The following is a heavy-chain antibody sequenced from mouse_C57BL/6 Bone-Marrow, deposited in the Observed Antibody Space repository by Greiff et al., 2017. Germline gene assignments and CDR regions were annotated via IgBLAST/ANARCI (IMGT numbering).Heavy chain of an antibody. Sequence: QVKLQQSGAELARPGASVKLSCTASGYTFTSYGISWVKQRTGQGLEWIGEIYPRSGNTYYNEKFKGKATLTADKSSSTAYLELRSLTSEDSAVYFCAYYGYFDVWGTGTTVTVSS. CDR3: AYYGYFDV. J-gene: IGHJ1*03. CDR1: GYTFTSYG. V-gene: IGHV1-81*01. CDR2: IYPRSGNT.